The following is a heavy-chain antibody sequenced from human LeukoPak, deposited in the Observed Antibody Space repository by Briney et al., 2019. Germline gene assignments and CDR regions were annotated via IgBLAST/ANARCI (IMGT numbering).Heavy chain of an antibody. CDR3: AKGTDYYGSGGHFDF. CDR1: GFTFSSYA. Sequence: GGSLRLSCAASGFTFSSYAMSWVRQAPGEGLEWVSGISGGATSTDYADSGRFPFSISRDNFKNTVSLQRISLRAEDTATYYCAKGTDYYGSGGHFDFWGQGALVTVSS. J-gene: IGHJ4*02. CDR2: ISGGATST. D-gene: IGHD3-10*01. V-gene: IGHV3-23*01.